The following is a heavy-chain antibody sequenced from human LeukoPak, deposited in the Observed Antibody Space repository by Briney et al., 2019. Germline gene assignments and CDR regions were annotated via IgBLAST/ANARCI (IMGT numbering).Heavy chain of an antibody. CDR1: GYTFTSYD. CDR2: MKPNSGDT. V-gene: IGHV1-8*01. CDR3: ARGPTESSSSDY. Sequence: ASVKVSCKASGYTFTSYDINWVRQATGQGLEWMGWMKPNSGDTGYAQKFQGRVTMTRNTSISTAYMELSSLRSEDTAVYYCARGPTESSSSDYWGQGTLVTVSS. J-gene: IGHJ4*02. D-gene: IGHD6-13*01.